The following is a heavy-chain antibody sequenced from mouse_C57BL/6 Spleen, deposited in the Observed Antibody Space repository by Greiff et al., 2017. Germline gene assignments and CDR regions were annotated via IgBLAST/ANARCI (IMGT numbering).Heavy chain of an antibody. Sequence: QVQLQQSGAELVRPGASVTLSCKASGYTFTDYEMHWVKQTPVHGLEWIGAIDPETGGTAYNQKFKGKAILTADKSSSTAYMELRSLTSEDSAVYYCTRRRGRAYFDYWGQGTTLTVSS. CDR1: GYTFTDYE. J-gene: IGHJ2*01. CDR2: IDPETGGT. CDR3: TRRRGRAYFDY. D-gene: IGHD3-1*01. V-gene: IGHV1-15*01.